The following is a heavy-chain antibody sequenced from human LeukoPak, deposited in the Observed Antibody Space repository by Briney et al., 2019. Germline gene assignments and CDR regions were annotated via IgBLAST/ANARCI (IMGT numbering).Heavy chain of an antibody. CDR2: ISSGSTYI. V-gene: IGHV3-21*01. CDR1: GFTFSSYG. Sequence: NPGGSLRLSCAVSGFTFSSYGMNWVRQAPGRGLEWVSSISSGSTYIYYAGSVKGRFTISRDNGKNSLYLQMNSLRAEDTAVYYCARDIRYSSNLFDYWGQGTLVTVSS. D-gene: IGHD6-13*01. J-gene: IGHJ4*02. CDR3: ARDIRYSSNLFDY.